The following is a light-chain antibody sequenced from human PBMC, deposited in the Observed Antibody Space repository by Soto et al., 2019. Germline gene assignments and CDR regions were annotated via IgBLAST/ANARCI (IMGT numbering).Light chain of an antibody. J-gene: IGKJ2*01. Sequence: DIQMTQSPSTLSASVGDGVTITCRASQNISVWLAWYQQRPGKAPKFLIYDASSLETGVPSRFSGSGSGTESTLTIRSLQPDDFATYYCQQYDSSSPTFGQGTKLEIK. CDR2: DAS. CDR3: QQYDSSSPT. V-gene: IGKV1-5*01. CDR1: QNISVW.